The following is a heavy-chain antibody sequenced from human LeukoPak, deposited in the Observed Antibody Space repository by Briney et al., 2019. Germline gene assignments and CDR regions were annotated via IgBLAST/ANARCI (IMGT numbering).Heavy chain of an antibody. CDR3: ARAHPMADRDSIYYYYYGMDV. CDR1: GGSFSGYY. J-gene: IGHJ6*02. Sequence: DPSETLSLTCAVYGGSFSGYYWSWIRQPPGKGLEWIGEINHSGSTNYNPSLKSRVTISVDTSKNQFSLRLSSVTAADTAVYYCARAHPMADRDSIYYYYYGMDVWGQGTTVTVSS. D-gene: IGHD3-10*01. CDR2: INHSGST. V-gene: IGHV4-34*01.